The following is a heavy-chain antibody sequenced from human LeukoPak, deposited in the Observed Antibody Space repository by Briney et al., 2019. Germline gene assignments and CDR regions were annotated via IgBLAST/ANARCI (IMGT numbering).Heavy chain of an antibody. J-gene: IGHJ3*02. CDR3: ARPKYSGYDYEWAFDI. D-gene: IGHD5-12*01. CDR2: INPNSGGT. Sequence: ASVKVSCKASGYTFTGYYMHWVRQAPGQGLEWMGWINPNSGGTNYAQKFQGRVTMTRDTSISTAYMELSRLRSDDTAVYYCARPKYSGYDYEWAFDIWGQGTMVTVSS. V-gene: IGHV1-2*02. CDR1: GYTFTGYY.